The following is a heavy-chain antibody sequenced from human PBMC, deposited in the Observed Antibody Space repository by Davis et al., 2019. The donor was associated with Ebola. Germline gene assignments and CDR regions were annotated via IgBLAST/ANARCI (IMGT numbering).Heavy chain of an antibody. CDR2: MNPYSGHT. V-gene: IGHV1-8*01. CDR1: GYIFSNYD. CDR3: ARSTGIAVAGTPVGGMDV. D-gene: IGHD6-19*01. J-gene: IGHJ6*02. Sequence: AASVKVSCKASGYIFSNYDINWVRQASGQGLEWMGWMNPYSGHTGYVEKFKGRVTMIRNPSISTAYMELSNLRTDDTAVYYCARSTGIAVAGTPVGGMDVWGQGTTVTVSS.